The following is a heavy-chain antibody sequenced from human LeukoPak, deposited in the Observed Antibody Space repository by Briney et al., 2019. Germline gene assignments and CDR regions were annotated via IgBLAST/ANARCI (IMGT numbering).Heavy chain of an antibody. CDR2: IRSKANSYAT. D-gene: IGHD3-3*01. V-gene: IGHV3-73*01. J-gene: IGHJ4*02. CDR1: GFTFSGSA. Sequence: GGSLRLSCAASGFTFSGSAMHWVRQASGKGLEWVGRIRSKANSYATAYAASVKGRFTISRDDSKNTAYLQMNSLKTEDTAVYYCARELPETLEWLLEDWGQGTLVTVSS. CDR3: ARELPETLEWLLED.